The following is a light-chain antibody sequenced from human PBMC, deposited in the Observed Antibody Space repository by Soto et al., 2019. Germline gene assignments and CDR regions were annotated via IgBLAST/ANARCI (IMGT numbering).Light chain of an antibody. CDR3: QQRTNWLT. CDR2: DAS. J-gene: IGKJ4*01. CDR1: QSVRNL. Sequence: DIVLTQSPATLSLSPGERATLSCRASQSVRNLLAWYQQKPGQAPRILIYDASSRATGIPARFSGSGSGTDFPLTISSLEPEDFAVYYCQQRTNWLTFGGGTKVEIK. V-gene: IGKV3-11*01.